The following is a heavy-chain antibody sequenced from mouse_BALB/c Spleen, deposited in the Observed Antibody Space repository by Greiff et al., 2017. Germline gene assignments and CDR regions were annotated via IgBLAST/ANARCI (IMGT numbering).Heavy chain of an antibody. J-gene: IGHJ2*01. D-gene: IGHD2-1*01. Sequence: EVQLVESGGGLVKPGGSLKLSCAASGFTFSSYAMSWVRQTPEKRLEWVATISSGGSYTYYPDSVKGRFTISRDNAKNTLYLQMSSLRSEDTAMYYCAGDLLWGQGTTLTVSS. CDR3: AGDLL. CDR2: ISSGGSYT. V-gene: IGHV5-9-3*01. CDR1: GFTFSSYA.